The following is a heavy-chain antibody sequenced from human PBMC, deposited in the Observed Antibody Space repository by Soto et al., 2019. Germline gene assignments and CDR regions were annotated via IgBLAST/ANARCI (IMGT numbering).Heavy chain of an antibody. CDR1: GFTFSSYS. J-gene: IGHJ4*02. CDR3: AREGGGYHHYYFDY. V-gene: IGHV3-21*01. Sequence: VGSLRLSCAASGFTFSSYSMNWVRQAPGKGLEWVSSISSSSSYIYYADSVKGRFTISRDNAKNSLYLQMNSLRAEDTAVYYCAREGGGYHHYYFDYWGQGTLVTVSS. CDR2: ISSSSSYI. D-gene: IGHD5-12*01.